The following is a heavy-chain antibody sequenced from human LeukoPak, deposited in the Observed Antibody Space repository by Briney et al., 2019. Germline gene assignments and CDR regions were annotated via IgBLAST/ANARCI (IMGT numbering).Heavy chain of an antibody. V-gene: IGHV4-4*07. D-gene: IGHD2-2*02. CDR1: GGSISSYY. J-gene: IGHJ6*04. CDR2: IHTSGST. CDR3: VRDEYRDV. Sequence: SETLSLTCTVSGGSISSYYWSWIRQPAGKGLEWIGRIHTSGSTHHNPSLKSRVTMSIDASKNQFSLKLSSVTAADTAVYYCVRDEYRDVWGKGTTVTVSS.